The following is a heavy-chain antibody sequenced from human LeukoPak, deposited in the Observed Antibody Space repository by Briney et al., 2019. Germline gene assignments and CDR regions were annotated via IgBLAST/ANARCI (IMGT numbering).Heavy chain of an antibody. J-gene: IGHJ4*02. CDR2: ISAYNGNT. D-gene: IGHD6-19*01. Sequence: ASVKVSCKASGYTFTSYGISWVRQAPGQGLEWMGWISAYNGNTNYAQKLQGRVTMTTDTPTSTAYMELRSLRSDDTAVYYCARGLVIAVAGPFFDYWGQGTLVTVSS. CDR3: ARGLVIAVAGPFFDY. V-gene: IGHV1-18*04. CDR1: GYTFTSYG.